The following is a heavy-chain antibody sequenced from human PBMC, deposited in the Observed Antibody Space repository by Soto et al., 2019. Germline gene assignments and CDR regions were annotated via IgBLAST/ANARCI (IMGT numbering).Heavy chain of an antibody. D-gene: IGHD2-2*01. CDR1: GFSLTTNGVG. CDR2: IYWDDDE. Sequence: QITLKESGPTLVKPTQTLTLTCTFSGFSLTTNGVGVGWIRQPPGKALEWLALIYWDDDERYSPSLKSRLTITKDTSKNQVVLTMTNMDPVDTATYYCAYTGHCSGTGCSTLRYFDPWGQGTLVTVSS. V-gene: IGHV2-5*02. J-gene: IGHJ5*02. CDR3: AYTGHCSGTGCSTLRYFDP.